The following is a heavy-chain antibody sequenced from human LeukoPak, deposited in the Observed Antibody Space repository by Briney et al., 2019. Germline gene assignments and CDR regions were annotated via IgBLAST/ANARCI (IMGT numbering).Heavy chain of an antibody. J-gene: IGHJ4*02. CDR1: GGSISSYY. CDR3: ARTLYSTSSLFDY. Sequence: PSGTLSLTCTVSGGSISSYYWNWIRQPPGKGLEWLGHIYYSGNTDDNPSLKSRVTISVDTSKHQFSLNLSSVTAADTAVYYCARTLYSTSSLFDYWGQGTLVTVSS. D-gene: IGHD6-6*01. CDR2: IYYSGNT. V-gene: IGHV4-59*08.